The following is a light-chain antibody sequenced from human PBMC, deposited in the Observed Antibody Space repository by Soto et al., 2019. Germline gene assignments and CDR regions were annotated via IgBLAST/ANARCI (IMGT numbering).Light chain of an antibody. CDR3: QQRSNWPLT. CDR1: QSVSSY. CDR2: DAS. Sequence: EIVLTQSPVTLSLSPGERATLSCRASQSVSSYLAWYQHKPGQAPRLLIYDASSRATGIPDRFSGSGSGTDFTLAISSLEPEDFAVYYCQQRSNWPLTFGGGTRLEIK. J-gene: IGKJ5*01. V-gene: IGKV3-11*01.